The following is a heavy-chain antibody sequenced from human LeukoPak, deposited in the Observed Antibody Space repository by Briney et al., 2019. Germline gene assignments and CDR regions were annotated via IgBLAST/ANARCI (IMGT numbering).Heavy chain of an antibody. J-gene: IGHJ5*02. V-gene: IGHV3-33*01. CDR2: IWYDGSNK. D-gene: IGHD2-2*01. CDR3: ARHEAYCRSISCFVKKFDP. Sequence: GGSLRLSCAASGITFSSYGMHWVRQAPGKGLEWVAVIWYDGSNKYYADSVKGRFTISRDNSKNTLYLEMNSLRAEDTAVYYCARHEAYCRSISCFVKKFDPWGQGTLVTVSS. CDR1: GITFSSYG.